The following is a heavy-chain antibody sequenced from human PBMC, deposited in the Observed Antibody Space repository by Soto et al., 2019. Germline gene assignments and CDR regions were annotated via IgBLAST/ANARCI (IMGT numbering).Heavy chain of an antibody. Sequence: PGGSLRLSCSASGFTFSNACMSWVRQAPGKGLEWVGRIKSKTDGGTTDYAAPVKGRFTISRDDSKNTLYLQMNSLKTEDTAVYYCTTGTRSGSSDPWGQGTLVTVSS. J-gene: IGHJ5*02. V-gene: IGHV3-15*01. D-gene: IGHD3-10*01. CDR3: TTGTRSGSSDP. CDR2: IKSKTDGGTT. CDR1: GFTFSNAC.